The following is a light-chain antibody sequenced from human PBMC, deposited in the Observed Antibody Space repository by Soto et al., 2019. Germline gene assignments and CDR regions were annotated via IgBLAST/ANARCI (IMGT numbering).Light chain of an antibody. V-gene: IGLV2-14*01. CDR3: NSYTSASFYV. J-gene: IGLJ1*01. Sequence: QSVLSQPASVSLPPGQSITISCTGTTSDIAGYNYVSWYQQHPGKAPKLLIYEVTSRASGVSHRFSGSKSGNTASLTISGLQAEDEAEYYCNSYTSASFYVFGTGTKVTVL. CDR2: EVT. CDR1: TSDIAGYNY.